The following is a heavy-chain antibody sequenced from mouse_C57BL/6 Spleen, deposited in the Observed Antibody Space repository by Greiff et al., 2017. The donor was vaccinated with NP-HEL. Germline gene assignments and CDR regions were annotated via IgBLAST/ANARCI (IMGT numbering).Heavy chain of an antibody. V-gene: IGHV1-81*01. J-gene: IGHJ2*01. D-gene: IGHD1-1*01. Sequence: QVQLQQSGAELARPGASVKLSCKASGYTFTSYGISWVKQRPGQGLEWIGEIYPRSGNTYYNEKFKGKATLTADKSSSTAYVELRSLTSEDSAVYFGARVWTTVVSQYDFDYWGQGTTLTVSS. CDR3: ARVWTTVVSQYDFDY. CDR2: IYPRSGNT. CDR1: GYTFTSYG.